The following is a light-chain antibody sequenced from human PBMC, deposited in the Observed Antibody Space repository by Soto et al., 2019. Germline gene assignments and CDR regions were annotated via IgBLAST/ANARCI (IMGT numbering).Light chain of an antibody. CDR1: QSVKSS. CDR2: GAS. CDR3: QQYGSSPWT. Sequence: EIMMTQSPATLSVPPGERATLSCRASQSVKSSLAWYQQKPGQAPRLLIYGASTRATGIPARFSGSGSGTDFTLTISRLEPEDIAVFYCQQYGSSPWTFGQGTKVDIK. V-gene: IGKV3-20*01. J-gene: IGKJ1*01.